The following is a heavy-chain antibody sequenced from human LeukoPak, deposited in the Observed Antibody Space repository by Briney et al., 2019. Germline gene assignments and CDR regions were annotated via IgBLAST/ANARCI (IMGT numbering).Heavy chain of an antibody. J-gene: IGHJ4*02. CDR3: ARLSPFHLGGSGSPHDY. V-gene: IGHV4-59*08. CDR2: IYYSGST. D-gene: IGHD3-10*01. CDR1: GGSISSYY. Sequence: SETLSLTCTVSGGSISSYYWSWIRQPPGKGLEWIAYIYYSGSTNYNPSLKSRVTISLDTSKNQFSLKLNSVSAADTAVYHCARLSPFHLGGSGSPHDYWGQGTLVTVSS.